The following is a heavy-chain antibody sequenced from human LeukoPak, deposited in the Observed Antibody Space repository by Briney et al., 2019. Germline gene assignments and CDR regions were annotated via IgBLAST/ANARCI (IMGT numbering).Heavy chain of an antibody. V-gene: IGHV3-30*02. Sequence: AGGSLRLSCAASGFTFSSYGMHWVRQAPGKGLEWVAFIRHDGSNKYYADSVKGRFTISRDNSKNTLYLQMNSLRAGDTAVYYCAVVGAFWAFDYWGQGTLVTVSS. J-gene: IGHJ4*02. CDR1: GFTFSSYG. CDR3: AVVGAFWAFDY. CDR2: IRHDGSNK. D-gene: IGHD7-27*01.